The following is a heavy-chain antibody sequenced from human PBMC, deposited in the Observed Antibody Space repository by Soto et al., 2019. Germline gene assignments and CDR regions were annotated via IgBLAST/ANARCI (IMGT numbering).Heavy chain of an antibody. CDR3: ARIAAAGPEVNY. Sequence: QLQLQESGPGLVKPSETLSLTCTVSGGSISSSSYYWGWIRQPPGKGLEWIGSIYYSGSTYYNPSLKSRVTISVDTSKNQFSLKLSSVTAADTAVYYCARIAAAGPEVNYWGQGTLVTVSS. D-gene: IGHD6-13*01. J-gene: IGHJ4*02. V-gene: IGHV4-39*01. CDR2: IYYSGST. CDR1: GGSISSSSYY.